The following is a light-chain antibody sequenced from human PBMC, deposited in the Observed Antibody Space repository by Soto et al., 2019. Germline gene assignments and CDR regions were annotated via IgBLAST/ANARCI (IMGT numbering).Light chain of an antibody. V-gene: IGLV2-14*03. J-gene: IGLJ1*01. CDR3: SSYTSSSTYL. CDR2: EVS. CDR1: SSDVGAYSS. Sequence: QSVLTQPASVSGSPGQSITISCTGTSSDVGAYSSVSWYQQHPDKAPKLMIYEVSYRPSGVSDRFSGSKSDNTASLTISGLHTEDEADYYCSSYTSSSTYLFGTGTQLTVL.